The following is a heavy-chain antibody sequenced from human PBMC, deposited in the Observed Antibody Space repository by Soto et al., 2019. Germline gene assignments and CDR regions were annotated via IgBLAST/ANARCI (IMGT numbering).Heavy chain of an antibody. J-gene: IGHJ3*02. CDR3: ARPSPTNIAVAGNAFDI. V-gene: IGHV4-59*12. CDR1: GGSISSYY. Sequence: SETLSLTCTVSGGSISSYYWSWIRQPPGKGLEWIGYIYYSGSTNYNPSLKSRVTISVDTSKNQFSLKLSSVTAADTAVYYCARPSPTNIAVAGNAFDIWGQGTMVT. D-gene: IGHD6-19*01. CDR2: IYYSGST.